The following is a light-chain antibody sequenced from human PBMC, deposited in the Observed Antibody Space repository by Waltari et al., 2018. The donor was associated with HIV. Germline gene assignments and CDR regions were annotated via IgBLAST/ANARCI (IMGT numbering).Light chain of an antibody. CDR3: CSHAGNLIFV. CDR1: SSYVDTF. Sequence: QSALTQPHSVSGSPGQSLTISCTGTSSYVDTFVSWYQQHPGQVPKVIIYDVNKRPSGVPYRFSGSKSGNTASLTISGLQAEDESDYYCCSHAGNLIFVFGTGTKVTVL. J-gene: IGLJ1*01. CDR2: DVN. V-gene: IGLV2-11*01.